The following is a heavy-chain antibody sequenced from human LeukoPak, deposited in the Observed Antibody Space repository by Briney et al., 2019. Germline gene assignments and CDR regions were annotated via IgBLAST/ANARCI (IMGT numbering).Heavy chain of an antibody. J-gene: IGHJ5*02. CDR2: IYYSGST. D-gene: IGHD3-9*01. V-gene: IGHV4-59*01. CDR3: ARDHYDILTGYYRSHYNWFDP. Sequence: SETLSLTCTVSGGSISSYYWSWIRQPPGKGLEWIGYIYYSGSTNYNPSLKSRVTISVDTSKNQFSLKLSSVTAAGTAVYYCARDHYDILTGYYRSHYNWFDPWGQGTLVTVSS. CDR1: GGSISSYY.